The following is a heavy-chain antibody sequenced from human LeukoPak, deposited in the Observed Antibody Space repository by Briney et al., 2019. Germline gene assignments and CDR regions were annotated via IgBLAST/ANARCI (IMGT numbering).Heavy chain of an antibody. V-gene: IGHV4-34*01. CDR2: INHSGST. J-gene: IGHJ3*02. D-gene: IGHD6-19*01. Sequence: PSETLSLTCAVYGGSFSGYYWSWIRQPPGKGLEWIGEINHSGSTNYNPSLKSRVTISVDTSKNQFSLKLSSVTAAGTAVYYCARGLWSSGWYRLGAFDIWGQGTMVTVSS. CDR1: GGSFSGYY. CDR3: ARGLWSSGWYRLGAFDI.